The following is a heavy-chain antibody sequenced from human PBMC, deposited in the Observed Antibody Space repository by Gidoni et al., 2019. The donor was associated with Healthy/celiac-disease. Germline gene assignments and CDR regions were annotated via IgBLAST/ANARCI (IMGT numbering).Heavy chain of an antibody. D-gene: IGHD3-22*01. CDR2: INAGNGNT. Sequence: LVQSGAEVKKPGASVKVSCKASGYTFTSYAMHWVRQAPGQRLEWMGWINAGNGNTKYSQKFQGRVTITRDTSASTAYMELSSLRSEDTAVYYCARARRVYYYDSSGYRDFDYWGQGTLVTVSS. V-gene: IGHV1-3*01. J-gene: IGHJ4*02. CDR3: ARARRVYYYDSSGYRDFDY. CDR1: GYTFTSYA.